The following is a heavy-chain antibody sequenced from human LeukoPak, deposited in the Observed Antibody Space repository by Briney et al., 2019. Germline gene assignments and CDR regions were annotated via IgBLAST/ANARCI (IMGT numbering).Heavy chain of an antibody. V-gene: IGHV3-48*03. CDR2: ISSSGSTI. CDR3: ARDLDAETATPTGGY. CDR1: GFTFSSYE. Sequence: PGGSLRLSCAASGFTFSSYEMNWVRQAPGKGLEWVSYISSSGSTIYYADSVKGRFTISRDNAKNSLYLQMNSLRAEDTAVYYCARDLDAETATPTGGYWGQGTLVTVSS. J-gene: IGHJ4*02. D-gene: IGHD5-24*01.